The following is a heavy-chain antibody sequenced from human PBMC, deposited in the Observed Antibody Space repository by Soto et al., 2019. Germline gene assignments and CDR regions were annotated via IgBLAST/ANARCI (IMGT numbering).Heavy chain of an antibody. CDR3: AREVTMVRAFDY. D-gene: IGHD3-10*01. CDR1: GDSISRGNFY. CDR2: IYYNGIT. Sequence: PSETLSLTCTVSGDSISRGNFYWSWIRHSPGRGLEWIGSIYYNGITYYNPSLKSRVAMSVDTSKIQFSLRLSSVTAADTAVYYCAREVTMVRAFDYWGRGTLVTVSS. J-gene: IGHJ4*02. V-gene: IGHV4-30-4*01.